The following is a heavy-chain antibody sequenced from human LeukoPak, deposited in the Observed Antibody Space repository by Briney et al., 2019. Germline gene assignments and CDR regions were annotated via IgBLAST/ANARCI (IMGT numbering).Heavy chain of an antibody. CDR1: GFTFSSHS. V-gene: IGHV3-21*01. D-gene: IGHD5-18*01. J-gene: IGHJ3*02. CDR2: ISTTSSYI. Sequence: GGSLRLSCEASGFTFSSHSMSWVRQAPGKGLEWVSFISTTSSYIYYADSVKGRFTISRDNARNSLYLQMNSLRVEDTAVYYCARADTRDDAFDIWGQGTMVTVSS. CDR3: ARADTRDDAFDI.